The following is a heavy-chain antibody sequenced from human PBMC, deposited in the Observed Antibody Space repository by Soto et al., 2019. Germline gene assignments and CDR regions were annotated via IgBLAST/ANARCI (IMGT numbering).Heavy chain of an antibody. Sequence: SETLSLTCTVSGDSLSSGGHYWSWIRQHPGKGLEWIGHIYDSVNTYYSPSLRSRVTISADMSKNQFSLNLRSVTAADTAVYYCARVDHRGYFAILTDYWGQGTLVTVYS. CDR1: GDSLSSGGHY. CDR2: IYDSVNT. CDR3: ARVDHRGYFAILTDY. D-gene: IGHD3-9*01. V-gene: IGHV4-31*03. J-gene: IGHJ4*02.